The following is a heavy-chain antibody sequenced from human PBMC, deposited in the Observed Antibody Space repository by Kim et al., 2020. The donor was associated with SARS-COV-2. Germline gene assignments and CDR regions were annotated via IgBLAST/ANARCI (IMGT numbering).Heavy chain of an antibody. CDR1: GFKFDDHA. CDR3: TKDIATVTYLYDAMDV. CDR2: ISWNGATV. D-gene: IGHD4-17*01. Sequence: GGSLRLSCSASGFKFDDHAMHWVCQAPGKGLEWVSGISWNGATVQYVGSVRGRFTMSRDNTKNSLYLQMSSLRPEDPALYFCTKDIATVTYLYDAMDVWG. V-gene: IGHV3-9*01. J-gene: IGHJ6*01.